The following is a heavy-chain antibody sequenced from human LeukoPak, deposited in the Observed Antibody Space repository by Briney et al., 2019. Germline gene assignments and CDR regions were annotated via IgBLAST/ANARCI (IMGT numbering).Heavy chain of an antibody. Sequence: GGSLRLSCAASGFTFSSYSMNWVRQAPGKGLEWVSYISSSSSYIYYADSVKGRFTISRDNAKNSLYLQMNSLRAEDTAVYYCTRAVAAADFSPGYWGQGTLVTASS. D-gene: IGHD6-13*01. V-gene: IGHV3-21*05. CDR2: ISSSSSYI. J-gene: IGHJ4*02. CDR1: GFTFSSYS. CDR3: TRAVAAADFSPGY.